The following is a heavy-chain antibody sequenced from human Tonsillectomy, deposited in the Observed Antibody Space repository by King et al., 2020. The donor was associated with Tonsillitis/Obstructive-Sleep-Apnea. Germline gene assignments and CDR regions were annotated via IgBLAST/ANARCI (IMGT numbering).Heavy chain of an antibody. CDR2: ISYDGSNK. CDR3: ARDPSSPSQYYYGMDV. J-gene: IGHJ6*02. V-gene: IGHV3-30*04. CDR1: GFTFSSHA. Sequence: VQLVESGGGVVQPGRSLRLSCAASGFTFSSHAMHWVRQAPGKGLEWVAVISYDGSNKYYADSVKGRFTISRDNSKNTLYLQMNSLRAEDTAVYYCARDPSSPSQYYYGMDVWGQGTTVTVSS.